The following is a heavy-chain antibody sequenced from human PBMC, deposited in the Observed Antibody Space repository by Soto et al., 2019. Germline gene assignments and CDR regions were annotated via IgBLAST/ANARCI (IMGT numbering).Heavy chain of an antibody. V-gene: IGHV4-30-4*01. Sequence: KSSETLSLTCTVSGGSISSGDYYWSWIRQPPGKGLEWIGYIYYSGSTYYNPSLKSRVTISVDTSKNQFSLKLSSVTAADTAVYYCARFTYEGYFDYWGQGTLVTVSS. J-gene: IGHJ4*02. CDR3: ARFTYEGYFDY. CDR2: IYYSGST. D-gene: IGHD3-3*01. CDR1: GGSISSGDYY.